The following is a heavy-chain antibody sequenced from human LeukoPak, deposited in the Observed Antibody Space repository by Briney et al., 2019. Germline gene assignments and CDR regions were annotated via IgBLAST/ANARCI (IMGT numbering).Heavy chain of an antibody. Sequence: SQTLSLTCTVSGGSISSGGYYWSWIRQHPGKGLEWIGYIYYSGSTYYNPSLKSRVTISVDTSKSQFSLKLSSVTAADTAVYYCARDLETLYYYDSSGYYRHDAFDIWGQGTMVTASS. J-gene: IGHJ3*02. CDR1: GGSISSGGYY. CDR3: ARDLETLYYYDSSGYYRHDAFDI. D-gene: IGHD3-22*01. V-gene: IGHV4-31*03. CDR2: IYYSGST.